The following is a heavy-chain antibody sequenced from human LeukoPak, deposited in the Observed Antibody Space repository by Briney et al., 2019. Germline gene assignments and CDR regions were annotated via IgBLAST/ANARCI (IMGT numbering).Heavy chain of an antibody. D-gene: IGHD3-22*01. J-gene: IGHJ5*02. CDR1: GFTFDDYA. CDR2: ISGSSGSI. Sequence: GGSLRLSCAASGFTFDDYAMHWVRQAPGKGLEWVSGISGSSGSIFYADSVKGRFTISRDNSKNTLYLQMNSLRAEDTAVYYCAKDQVVITTTGSWFDPWGQGTLVTVSS. V-gene: IGHV3-23*01. CDR3: AKDQVVITTTGSWFDP.